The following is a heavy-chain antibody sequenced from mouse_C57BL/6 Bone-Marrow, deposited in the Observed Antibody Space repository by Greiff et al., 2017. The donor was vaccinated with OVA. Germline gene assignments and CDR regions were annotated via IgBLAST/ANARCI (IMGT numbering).Heavy chain of an antibody. V-gene: IGHV5-6*01. CDR3: ARHEITTVVATDYAMDY. J-gene: IGHJ4*01. CDR1: GFTFSSYG. Sequence: EVQLVESGGDLVKPGGSLKLSCAASGFTFSSYGMSWVRQTPDKRLEWVATISSGGSYTYYPDSVKGRFTISRDNAKNTLYLQMSSLKSEDTAMYYCARHEITTVVATDYAMDYWGQGTSVTVSS. CDR2: ISSGGSYT. D-gene: IGHD1-1*01.